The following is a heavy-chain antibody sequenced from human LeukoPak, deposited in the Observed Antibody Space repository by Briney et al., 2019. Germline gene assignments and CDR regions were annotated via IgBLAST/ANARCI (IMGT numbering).Heavy chain of an antibody. CDR3: ARVALGATGGADY. J-gene: IGHJ4*02. CDR2: ISSSGSTI. Sequence: GGSLRLSCAASGFTFSGYEMNWVRQAPGKGLEWVSYISSSGSTIYYADSVKGRFTISRDNAKNSLYLQMNSLRAEDTAVYYCARVALGATGGADYWGQGTLVTVSS. V-gene: IGHV3-48*03. D-gene: IGHD1-26*01. CDR1: GFTFSGYE.